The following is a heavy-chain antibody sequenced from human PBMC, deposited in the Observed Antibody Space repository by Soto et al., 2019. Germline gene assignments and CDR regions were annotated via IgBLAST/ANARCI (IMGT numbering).Heavy chain of an antibody. D-gene: IGHD3-10*01. CDR2: ISSSSYI. CDR3: ARDHMVRGVTLRSYYYGMDV. Sequence: GGSLRLSCAASGFTFSSYSMNWVRQAPGKGLEWVSSISSSSYIYYADSMKGRFTISRDNAKNSLYLQMNSLRAEDTAVYYCARDHMVRGVTLRSYYYGMDVWGQGTTVTVSS. CDR1: GFTFSSYS. J-gene: IGHJ6*02. V-gene: IGHV3-21*01.